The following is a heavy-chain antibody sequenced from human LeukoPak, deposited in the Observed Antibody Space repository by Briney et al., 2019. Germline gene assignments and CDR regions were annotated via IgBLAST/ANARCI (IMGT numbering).Heavy chain of an antibody. CDR3: ARDRFGREQQKLNWFDP. D-gene: IGHD6-13*01. V-gene: IGHV3-20*04. Sequence: GGSLRLSCAASGFTFDDYGMSWVRQAPGKGLEWVSGINWNGGSTGYADSVKGRFTISRDNAKNSLYLQMNSPRAEDTALYYCARDRFGREQQKLNWFDPWGQGTLVTVSS. CDR1: GFTFDDYG. CDR2: INWNGGST. J-gene: IGHJ5*02.